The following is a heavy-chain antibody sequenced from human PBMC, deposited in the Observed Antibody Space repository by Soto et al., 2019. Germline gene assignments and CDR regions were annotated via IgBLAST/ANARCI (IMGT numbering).Heavy chain of an antibody. CDR1: GFTFSSYA. J-gene: IGHJ6*02. V-gene: IGHV3-23*01. Sequence: EVQLLESGGGLVQPGGSLRLSCAASGFTFSSYAMSWVRQAPGKGLEWVSAIRGSGGSTYYADSVKGRFTISRDNSKNTLYLQMNSLRAEDTAVYYCARAKIHDYGVLYYYYYGMDVWGQGTTVTVSS. CDR2: IRGSGGST. CDR3: ARAKIHDYGVLYYYYYGMDV. D-gene: IGHD4-17*01.